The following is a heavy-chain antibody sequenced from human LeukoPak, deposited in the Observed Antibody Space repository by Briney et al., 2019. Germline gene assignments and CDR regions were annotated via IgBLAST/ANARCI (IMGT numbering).Heavy chain of an antibody. J-gene: IGHJ3*02. Sequence: ASVKVSCKASGYTFIGYYMHWVRQAPGQGLEWMGWINPNSGGTNYAQRFQGRVTMTRDTPISTAYMELSRLRSDDTALYYCARRGSPGGFDIWGQGTMVTVSS. CDR1: GYTFIGYY. V-gene: IGHV1-2*02. CDR2: INPNSGGT. D-gene: IGHD1-26*01. CDR3: ARRGSPGGFDI.